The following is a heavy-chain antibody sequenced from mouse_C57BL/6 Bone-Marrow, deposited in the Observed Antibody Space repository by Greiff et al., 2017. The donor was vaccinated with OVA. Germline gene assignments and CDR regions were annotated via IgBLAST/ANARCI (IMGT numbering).Heavy chain of an antibody. J-gene: IGHJ4*01. D-gene: IGHD2-1*01. Sequence: EVHLVESGGGLVKPGGSLKLSCAASGFTFSDYGMHWVRQAPGKGLEWVAYISSGSGTIYYADTVKGRVTFSRDNAKNTLFLQMTSLRSEDAAMAYCARVTKYAMDYWGQGTSVTVSS. V-gene: IGHV5-17*01. CDR2: ISSGSGTI. CDR3: ARVTKYAMDY. CDR1: GFTFSDYG.